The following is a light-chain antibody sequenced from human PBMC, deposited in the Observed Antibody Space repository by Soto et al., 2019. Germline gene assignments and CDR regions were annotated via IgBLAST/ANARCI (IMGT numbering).Light chain of an antibody. CDR1: QSVSSN. J-gene: IGKJ1*01. Sequence: EIVLTQSPGTLSLSPGERATLSCRASQSVSSNLAWYQQKPGQAPRLLIYGASTRATGIPARFSGSGSGTDFTLTISSLEPEDFAVYYCQQHSHWPPWTFGQGTKVDIK. CDR2: GAS. V-gene: IGKV3-11*01. CDR3: QQHSHWPPWT.